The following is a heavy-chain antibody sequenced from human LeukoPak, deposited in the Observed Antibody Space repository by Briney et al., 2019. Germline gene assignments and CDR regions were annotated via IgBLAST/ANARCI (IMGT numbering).Heavy chain of an antibody. Sequence: GGSLRLSCAASGFSVINTYVNWVRQAPGKGLEWVSVIDDSGATSFVDAVKGRFTISRDSSKNTVSLHMNNLRAEDTAVYYCVSGYGDYNFDFWGQGTLVTVSS. CDR1: GFSVINTY. CDR3: VSGYGDYNFDF. CDR2: IDDSGAT. J-gene: IGHJ4*02. V-gene: IGHV3-53*01. D-gene: IGHD4-17*01.